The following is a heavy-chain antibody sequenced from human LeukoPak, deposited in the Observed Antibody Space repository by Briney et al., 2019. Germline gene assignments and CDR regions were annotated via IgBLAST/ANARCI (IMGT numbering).Heavy chain of an antibody. J-gene: IGHJ4*02. CDR1: GGSISSGDYY. V-gene: IGHV4-30-4*08. CDR2: IYYSGST. CDR3: ARERDYGDY. Sequence: SETLSLTCTVSGGSISSGDYYWSWIRQPPGKGLEWIGYIYYSGSTYYNPSLKSRVAISLDTSKNQFSLKLTSVTASDTAIYYCARERDYGDYWGQGTLVTVSS.